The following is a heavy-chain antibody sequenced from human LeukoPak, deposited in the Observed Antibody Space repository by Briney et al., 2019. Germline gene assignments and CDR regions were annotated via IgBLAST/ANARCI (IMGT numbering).Heavy chain of an antibody. J-gene: IGHJ6*02. Sequence: GGSLRFSCVASGFTFSSYPMSWVRQAPGKGLEWVSTISGSAARTYYADSVKGRFTISRDNSKNTVYLQMNSLRAEDTAVYYCAKSLAVMDVWGQGTTVTVSS. CDR2: ISGSAART. CDR3: AKSLAVMDV. CDR1: GFTFSSYP. D-gene: IGHD6-19*01. V-gene: IGHV3-23*01.